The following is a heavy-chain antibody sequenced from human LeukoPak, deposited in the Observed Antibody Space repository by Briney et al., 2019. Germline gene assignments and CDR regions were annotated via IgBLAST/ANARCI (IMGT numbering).Heavy chain of an antibody. D-gene: IGHD3-3*01. V-gene: IGHV4-39*01. CDR3: ARHARSPHTIFGVVIPPFDY. Sequence: SQTLSLTCTVSGGSISSSSYYWGWIRQPPGKGLEWIGSIYYSGSTYYNPSLKSRVTISVDTSKNQFSLKLSSVTAADTAVYYCARHARSPHTIFGVVIPPFDYWGQGTLVTVSS. CDR2: IYYSGST. CDR1: GGSISSSSYY. J-gene: IGHJ4*02.